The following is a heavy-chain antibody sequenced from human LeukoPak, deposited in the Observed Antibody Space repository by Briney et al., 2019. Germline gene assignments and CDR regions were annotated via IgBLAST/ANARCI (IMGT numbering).Heavy chain of an antibody. CDR1: GGSISSYY. CDR2: IYYSGST. V-gene: IGHV4-59*01. CDR3: ARSPITFGGAIVRPFDY. Sequence: PSETLSLTCTVSGGSISSYYWSWLRQPPGKGLEWIGYIYYSGSTNYNPSLKSRVTISVDTSKNQFSLKLSSVTAADTAVYYCARSPITFGGAIVRPFDYWGQGTLVTVSS. J-gene: IGHJ4*02. D-gene: IGHD3-16*02.